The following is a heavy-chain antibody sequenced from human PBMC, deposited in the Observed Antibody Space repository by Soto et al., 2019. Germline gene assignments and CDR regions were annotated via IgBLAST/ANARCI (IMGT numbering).Heavy chain of an antibody. CDR3: ASRDPGTSVDY. CDR2: IYRTGST. Sequence: TCAVSGGSFTSNNWWTWVRQPPGQGLEWIGEIYRTGSTNYNPSLKSRVTISLDKSENQFSLKVTSLTAADTAVYYCASRDPGTSVDYWGQGTLVTVSS. V-gene: IGHV4-4*02. J-gene: IGHJ4*02. D-gene: IGHD1-7*01. CDR1: GGSFTSNNW.